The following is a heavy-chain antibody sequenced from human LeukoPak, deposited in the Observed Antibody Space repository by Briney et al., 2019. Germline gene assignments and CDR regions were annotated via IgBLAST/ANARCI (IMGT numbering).Heavy chain of an antibody. CDR1: GFTFSSYS. CDR2: ISSSSSTI. Sequence: GGSLRLSCAASGFTFSSYSMNWVRQAPGKGLEWVSYISSSSSTIYYADSVKGRFTISRDNAKNSLYLQMNSLRAEDTAVYYCASGYYDSSGYPLYYFDYWGQGTLVTVSS. CDR3: ASGYYDSSGYPLYYFDY. V-gene: IGHV3-48*04. J-gene: IGHJ4*02. D-gene: IGHD3-22*01.